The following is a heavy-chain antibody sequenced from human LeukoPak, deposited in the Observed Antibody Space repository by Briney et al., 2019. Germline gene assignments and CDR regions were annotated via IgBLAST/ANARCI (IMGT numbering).Heavy chain of an antibody. CDR3: ASLSQGDYVFDY. D-gene: IGHD4-17*01. V-gene: IGHV1-69*05. CDR1: GGTFSSYA. Sequence: SVKVSCKASGGTFSSYAISWVRQAPGQGLEWMGRIIPIFGTANYAQKFQGRVTITTDESTSTAYMEPSSLRSEDTAVYYCASLSQGDYVFDYWGQGTLVTVSS. CDR2: IIPIFGTA. J-gene: IGHJ4*02.